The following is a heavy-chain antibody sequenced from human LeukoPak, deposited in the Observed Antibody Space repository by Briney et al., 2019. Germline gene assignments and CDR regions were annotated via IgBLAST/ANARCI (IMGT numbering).Heavy chain of an antibody. CDR2: INWNGGST. CDR1: GFTFDDYG. CDR3: ARDRSSKGNYYYYYYMDV. V-gene: IGHV3-20*04. Sequence: GGSLRLSCAASGFTFDDYGMSWVRQAPGKGLEWVSGINWNGGSTGYADSVKGRFTISRDNAKNSLYLQMNSLRAEDTAVYYCARDRSSKGNYYYYYYMDVWGKGTTVTVSS. J-gene: IGHJ6*03. D-gene: IGHD2-2*01.